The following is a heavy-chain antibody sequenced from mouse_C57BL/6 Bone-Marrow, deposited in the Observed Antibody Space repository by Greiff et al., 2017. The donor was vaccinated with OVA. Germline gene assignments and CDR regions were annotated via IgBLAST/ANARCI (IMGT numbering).Heavy chain of an antibody. Sequence: QVQLKESGAELVMPGASVKLSCKASGYTFTSYLMHWVKQRPGQGLEWIGEIDPSDSYTNYNQKFKGKSTLTVDKSSSTAYMQLSSLTSEDSAVYYCARGYFYDYDGGTWFAYWGQGTLVTVSA. J-gene: IGHJ3*01. D-gene: IGHD2-4*01. CDR2: IDPSDSYT. V-gene: IGHV1-69*01. CDR3: ARGYFYDYDGGTWFAY. CDR1: GYTFTSYL.